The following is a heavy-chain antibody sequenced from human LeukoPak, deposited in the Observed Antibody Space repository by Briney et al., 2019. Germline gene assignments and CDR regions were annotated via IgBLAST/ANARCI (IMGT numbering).Heavy chain of an antibody. V-gene: IGHV3-23*01. CDR3: AKGANYGDFLYFDY. CDR2: ITASGGST. D-gene: IGHD4-17*01. CDR1: GFTFGPYA. J-gene: IGHJ4*02. Sequence: GESLRLSCVASGFTFGPYAMTWVRQAPGKGLEWVSVITASGGSTYYAQSVKGRFTISRDNSRNTLYLQMNRLRAEDTAVYYCAKGANYGDFLYFDYWGQGTLVTVSS.